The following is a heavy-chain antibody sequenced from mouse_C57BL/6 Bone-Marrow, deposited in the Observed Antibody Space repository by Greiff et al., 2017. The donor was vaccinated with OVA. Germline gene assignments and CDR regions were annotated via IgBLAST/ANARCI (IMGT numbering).Heavy chain of an antibody. D-gene: IGHD2-1*01. Sequence: QVQLQQPGAELVKPGASVKLSCKASGYTFTSYWMHWVKQRPGRGLEWIGRLDPNSGGTKYNEKFKGKATLTADKSSSTAYMQLSSLTSEDSAVYFGARSLYGNYEGFDYWGQGTTLTVSS. V-gene: IGHV1-62-3*01. CDR2: LDPNSGGT. CDR3: ARSLYGNYEGFDY. J-gene: IGHJ2*01. CDR1: GYTFTSYW.